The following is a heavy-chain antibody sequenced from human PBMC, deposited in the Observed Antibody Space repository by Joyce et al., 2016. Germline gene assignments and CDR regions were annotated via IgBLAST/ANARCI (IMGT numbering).Heavy chain of an antibody. CDR2: IYHSERT. CDR1: GGSASSGGYS. Sequence: QMQLQESGPGLVKPSQTLSLTCAVSGGSASSGGYSWTWIRQPPGKGLEWIGHIYHSERTYYNPSLQSRVTMSVDRSKNQFSLKLRSVTAADTAVYYCARAYGSGSYSYYYGMDVWGQGTTVTVSS. CDR3: ARAYGSGSYSYYYGMDV. D-gene: IGHD3-10*01. J-gene: IGHJ6*02. V-gene: IGHV4-30-2*01.